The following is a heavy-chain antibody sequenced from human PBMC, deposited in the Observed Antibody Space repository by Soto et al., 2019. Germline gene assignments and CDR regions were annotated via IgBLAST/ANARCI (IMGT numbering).Heavy chain of an antibody. D-gene: IGHD5-18*01. J-gene: IGHJ4*02. CDR1: GYSFAGYW. CDR3: ARQIYASDTGPNSQYYFDS. CDR2: IDPSDSQT. Sequence: HGESLKISCKGSGYSFAGYWITWVRQKPGKGLEWMGRIDPSDSQTYYSPSFRGHVTISVTKSITTVFLQCSSLRASDTAMYYCARQIYASDTGPNSQYYFDSRGQGTPVTVAS. V-gene: IGHV5-10-1*01.